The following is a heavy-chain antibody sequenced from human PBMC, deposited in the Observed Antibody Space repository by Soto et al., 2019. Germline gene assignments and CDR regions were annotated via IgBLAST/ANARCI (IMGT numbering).Heavy chain of an antibody. CDR1: GGSISSGGYS. D-gene: IGHD3-22*01. V-gene: IGHV4-30-2*05. CDR2: IYYGGNT. J-gene: IGHJ4*02. CDR3: ARDRRLYDSSGYDY. Sequence: SETLSLTCAVSGGSISSGGYSWSWIRQPPGKGLEWIGYIYYGGNTYYNPPLKSRVTISLDTSKNQFSLRLSSVTAADTAVYYCARDRRLYDSSGYDYWGQGTPVTVSS.